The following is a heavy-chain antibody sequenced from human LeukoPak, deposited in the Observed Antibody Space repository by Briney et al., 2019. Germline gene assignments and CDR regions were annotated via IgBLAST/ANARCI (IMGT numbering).Heavy chain of an antibody. D-gene: IGHD4-17*01. J-gene: IGHJ4*02. CDR2: ISAYNGNT. CDR1: GYTLTSYG. V-gene: IGHV1-18*01. Sequence: ASVKVSCKASGYTLTSYGISWVRQAPGQGLEWMGWISAYNGNTNYAQKLQGRVTMTTDTSTSTAYMELRSLRSDDTAVYYCARVSDYGDLFDYWGQGTLVTVSS. CDR3: ARVSDYGDLFDY.